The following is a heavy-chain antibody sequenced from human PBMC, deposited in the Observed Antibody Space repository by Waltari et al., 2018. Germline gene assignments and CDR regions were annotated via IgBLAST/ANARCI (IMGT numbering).Heavy chain of an antibody. CDR2: ISGSGGST. CDR3: AKGPKWELLPEPYFDY. Sequence: EVQLLESGGGLVQPGGSLSLSCAASGFTFRSYAMTWVRQAPGKGLEWVSAISGSGGSTYYADSVKGRFTISRDNSKNTLYLQMNSLRAEDTAVYYCAKGPKWELLPEPYFDYWGQGTLVTVSS. J-gene: IGHJ4*02. V-gene: IGHV3-23*01. CDR1: GFTFRSYA. D-gene: IGHD1-26*01.